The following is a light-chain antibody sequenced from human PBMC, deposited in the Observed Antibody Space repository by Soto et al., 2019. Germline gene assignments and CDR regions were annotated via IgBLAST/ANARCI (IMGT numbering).Light chain of an antibody. J-gene: IGLJ1*01. Sequence: QSVLSQPASVSGSPGQSITISCTGTSSDVGGYNYVSWYRHQSGKAPKLIIHEVSNRTSGVSNRFSGSNSGNTASLTISGLQAEDEADYYCDSYTSSRAYVFGSGTKVTVL. CDR1: SSDVGGYNY. V-gene: IGLV2-14*01. CDR3: DSYTSSRAYV. CDR2: EVS.